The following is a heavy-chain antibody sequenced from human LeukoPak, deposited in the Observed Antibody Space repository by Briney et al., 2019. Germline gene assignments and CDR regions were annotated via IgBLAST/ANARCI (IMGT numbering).Heavy chain of an antibody. D-gene: IGHD7-27*01. CDR1: GYAFTANG. J-gene: IGHJ4*02. CDR3: ARGRRLGIFDY. CDR2: IRADNGDT. V-gene: IGHV1-18*01. Sequence: ASVKVSCKTSGYAFTANGITWVRQAPGQGLEWMGWIRADNGDTVYAQMFQGRVTMTTDTSTSTAYMEVTNLRSDDTAMYYCARGRRLGIFDYWGQGTLVTVSS.